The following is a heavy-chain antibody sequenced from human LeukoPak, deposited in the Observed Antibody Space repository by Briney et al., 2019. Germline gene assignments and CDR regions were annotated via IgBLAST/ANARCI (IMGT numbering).Heavy chain of an antibody. J-gene: IGHJ4*02. CDR3: ARYYYDSSGYYYFDY. Sequence: GGSLRLSCAASEFSVGSNYMTWVRQAPGKGLEWVSYISSSGSTIYYADSVKGRFTISRDNAKNSLYLQMNSLRAEDTAVYYCARYYYDSSGYYYFDYWGQGTLVTVSS. CDR1: EFSVGSNY. V-gene: IGHV3-11*04. CDR2: ISSSGSTI. D-gene: IGHD3-22*01.